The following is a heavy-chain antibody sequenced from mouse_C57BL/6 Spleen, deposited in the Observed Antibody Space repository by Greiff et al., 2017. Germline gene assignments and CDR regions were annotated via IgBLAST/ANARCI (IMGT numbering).Heavy chain of an antibody. D-gene: IGHD2-5*01. CDR1: GYAFSSYW. CDR3: ARDGAYYSIWFAY. Sequence: VQLQESGAELVKPGASVKISCKASGYAFSSYWMNWVKQRPGKGLEWIGQIYPGDGDTNYNGKFKGKATLTADKSSSTAYMQLSSLTSEDSAVYFCARDGAYYSIWFAYWGQGTLVTVSA. CDR2: IYPGDGDT. V-gene: IGHV1-80*01. J-gene: IGHJ3*01.